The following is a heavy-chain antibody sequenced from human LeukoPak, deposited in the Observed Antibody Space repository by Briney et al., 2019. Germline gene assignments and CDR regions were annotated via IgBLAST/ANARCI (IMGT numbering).Heavy chain of an antibody. J-gene: IGHJ5*02. V-gene: IGHV4-30-4*01. CDR3: ARQCSGGSCYSFDP. D-gene: IGHD2-15*01. CDR2: IYYSGST. CDR1: GGSISSGDYY. Sequence: PSQTLSLTCTVSGGSISSGDYYWSWIHRPPGKGLEWIGYIYYSGSTYYNPSLKSRVTISVDTSKNQFSLKLSSVTAADTAVYYCARQCSGGSCYSFDPWGQGTLVTVSS.